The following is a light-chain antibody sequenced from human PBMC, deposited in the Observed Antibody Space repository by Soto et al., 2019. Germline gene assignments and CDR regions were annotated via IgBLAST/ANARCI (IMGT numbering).Light chain of an antibody. V-gene: IGLV4-69*01. Sequence: QPVLTQSPSASASLGASVKLTCTLSNGHSSFAIAWHQQQPEKGPRYLMKLNNDGSHNKGDGIPDRFSGSISGAERYLTISRLQSDDEADSYCQTWGPAPRFGGGTKVTVL. CDR3: QTWGPAPR. CDR2: LNNDGSH. CDR1: NGHSSFA. J-gene: IGLJ2*01.